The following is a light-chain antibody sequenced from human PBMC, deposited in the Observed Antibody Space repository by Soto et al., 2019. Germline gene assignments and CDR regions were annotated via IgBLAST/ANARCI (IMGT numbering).Light chain of an antibody. Sequence: EIVLTQSPATLSLSPGERATLSCRASQSISSYLAWYQQQPGQAPRLLIYDASNRATGIPARFSGSGSGTDFTLTISSLEPEDFAVYYCQQRSNWVWTFGQGTKVEIK. CDR3: QQRSNWVWT. CDR1: QSISSY. J-gene: IGKJ1*01. CDR2: DAS. V-gene: IGKV3-11*01.